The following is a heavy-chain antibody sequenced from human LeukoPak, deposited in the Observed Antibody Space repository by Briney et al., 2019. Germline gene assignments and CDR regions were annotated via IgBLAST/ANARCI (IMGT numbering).Heavy chain of an antibody. Sequence: PSETLSLTCTVSGGSISSYYWSWIRQPPGKGLEWIGYIYYSGSTNYNPSLKSRVTISVDTSKNQFSLKLSSVTAADTAVYYCARHKIVVVPAARGYYFDYWGQGTLVTVSS. J-gene: IGHJ4*02. CDR3: ARHKIVVVPAARGYYFDY. CDR1: GGSISSYY. D-gene: IGHD2-2*01. CDR2: IYYSGST. V-gene: IGHV4-59*08.